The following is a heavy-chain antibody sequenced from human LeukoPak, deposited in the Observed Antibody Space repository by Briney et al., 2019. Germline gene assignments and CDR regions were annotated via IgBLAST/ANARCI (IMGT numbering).Heavy chain of an antibody. V-gene: IGHV3-23*01. D-gene: IGHD1-26*01. Sequence: QSGGSLRLSCVPSGITFSNSALSWVRQAPGKGLEWVSTITKSGDQTHYADSVRGLFTISRDNSKNTLYLQMNSLRAEDTAVYYCAKARYSGSYYVSYWGQGTLVTVSS. CDR3: AKARYSGSYYVSY. CDR2: ITKSGDQT. J-gene: IGHJ4*02. CDR1: GITFSNSA.